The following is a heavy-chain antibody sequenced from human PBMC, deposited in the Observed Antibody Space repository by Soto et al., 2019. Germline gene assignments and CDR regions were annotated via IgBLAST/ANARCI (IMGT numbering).Heavy chain of an antibody. Sequence: GESLKISCDGSGYSFTIYWISLVLQMPGKGLEWMGRIDPSDSYTNYSPSFQGHVTISADKSISTAYLQWSSLKASDTAMYYCARHKGSGWYFDYWGQGTLVTVSS. CDR3: ARHKGSGWYFDY. J-gene: IGHJ4*02. V-gene: IGHV5-10-1*01. CDR2: IDPSDSYT. D-gene: IGHD6-19*01. CDR1: GYSFTIYW.